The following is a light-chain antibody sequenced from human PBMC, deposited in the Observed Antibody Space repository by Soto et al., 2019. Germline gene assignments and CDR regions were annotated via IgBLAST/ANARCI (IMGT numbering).Light chain of an antibody. CDR3: QHHNSYSQT. CDR1: QSIRHY. Sequence: DIQMTQSPPTLSASVGDRVTITCRASQSIRHYLAWYQQMPGKAPKLLIYGASTLQSGVPSKFSGSGSGTEFTLTISSLQPDDFGTYFCQHHNSYSQTFGLGTKVEIE. J-gene: IGKJ1*01. V-gene: IGKV1-5*01. CDR2: GAS.